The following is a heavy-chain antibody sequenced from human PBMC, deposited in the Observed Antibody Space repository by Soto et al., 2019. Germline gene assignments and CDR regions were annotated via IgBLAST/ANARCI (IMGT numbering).Heavy chain of an antibody. Sequence: SETLSLTCTVSGGSISSGDYYWSWIRQPPGKGLEWIGYIYYSGSTYYNPSLKSRVTISVDTSKNQFSLKLSSVTAADTAVYYCARAYGDYVFFDYWGQGTLVTVSS. CDR2: IYYSGST. CDR3: ARAYGDYVFFDY. CDR1: GGSISSGDYY. J-gene: IGHJ4*02. V-gene: IGHV4-30-4*01. D-gene: IGHD4-17*01.